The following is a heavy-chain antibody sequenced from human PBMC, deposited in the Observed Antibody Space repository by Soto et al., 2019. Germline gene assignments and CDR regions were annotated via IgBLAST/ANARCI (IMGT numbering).Heavy chain of an antibody. CDR2: IVVGSGNT. V-gene: IGHV1-58*01. J-gene: IGHJ6*02. CDR1: GFTFTSSA. Sequence: GASVKVSCKASGFTFTSSAVQWVRQARGQRLEWIGWIVVGSGNTSYAQKFQERVTITRDMSTSTAYMELSSLRSEDTAVYYCAAVTTGYLYYYYGMDVWGQGTTVTVSS. D-gene: IGHD3-9*01. CDR3: AAVTTGYLYYYYGMDV.